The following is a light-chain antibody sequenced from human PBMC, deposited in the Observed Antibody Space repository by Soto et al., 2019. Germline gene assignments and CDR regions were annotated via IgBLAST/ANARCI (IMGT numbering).Light chain of an antibody. Sequence: QSALTQPASVSGSPGQSITISCTGTSSDVGGYNYFSWYQQHPGKAPKLMIFDVSNRPSGVSNRFSGSKSGNTASLTIPGLQGEDEADYYCSSYTSSSTYVVFGGGTKLTVL. CDR3: SSYTSSSTYVV. V-gene: IGLV2-14*01. J-gene: IGLJ2*01. CDR1: SSDVGGYNY. CDR2: DVS.